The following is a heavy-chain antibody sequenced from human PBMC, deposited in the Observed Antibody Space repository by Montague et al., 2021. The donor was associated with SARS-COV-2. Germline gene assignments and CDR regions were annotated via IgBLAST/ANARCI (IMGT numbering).Heavy chain of an antibody. CDR3: AKEDYCRGGTCYSGNFDY. V-gene: IGHV3-23*01. D-gene: IGHD2-15*01. J-gene: IGHJ4*02. CDR1: GFTFSSYG. Sequence: SLRLSCAASGFTFSSYGMSWVRQAPGLGLEWVSAISGSGGLTYYADSVKGRFTISRDNSKNTLYLQMNSLRAEDTAVCYCAKEDYCRGGTCYSGNFDYWGQGTLVTVSS. CDR2: ISGSGGLT.